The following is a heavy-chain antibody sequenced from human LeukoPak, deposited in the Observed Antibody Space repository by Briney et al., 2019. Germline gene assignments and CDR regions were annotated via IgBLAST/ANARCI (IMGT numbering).Heavy chain of an antibody. J-gene: IGHJ6*02. V-gene: IGHV3-48*02. CDR1: GFTFSSYS. CDR2: ISSSSSTI. D-gene: IGHD3-10*01. Sequence: PGGSLRLSCAASGFTFSSYSMNWVRQAPGKGLEWVSYISSSSSTIYYADSVKGRFTISRDNAKNSLYLQMNSLRDEDTAVYYCARDAITMDHYGMDVWGQGTTVTVSS. CDR3: ARDAITMDHYGMDV.